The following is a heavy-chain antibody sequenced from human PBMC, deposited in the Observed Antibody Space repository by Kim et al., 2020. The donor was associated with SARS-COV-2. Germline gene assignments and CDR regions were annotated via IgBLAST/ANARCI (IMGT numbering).Heavy chain of an antibody. CDR3: ARDRLWCGESQYYYGMDV. D-gene: IGHD3-10*01. CDR2: ISYDGSNK. J-gene: IGHJ6*02. CDR1: GFTFSSYG. Sequence: GGSLRLSCAASGFTFSSYGMHWVRQAPGKGLEWVAVISYDGSNKYYADSVKGRFTISRDNSKNTLYLQMNSLRAEDTAVYYCARDRLWCGESQYYYGMDVWGQGTTVTVSS. V-gene: IGHV3-33*05.